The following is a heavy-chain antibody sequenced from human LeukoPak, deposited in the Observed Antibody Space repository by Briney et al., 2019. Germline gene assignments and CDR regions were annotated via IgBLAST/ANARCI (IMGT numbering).Heavy chain of an antibody. V-gene: IGHV4-61*02. J-gene: IGHJ4*02. CDR1: GGSISSGSYY. Sequence: SETLPLTCAVSGGSISSGSYYWSWIRQPAGKGLEWIGRIYTSGSTNYNPSLKSRVTISVDTSKDQFSLKLSSVTAADTAVYYCAREVAGTPWIDYWGQGTLVTVSS. D-gene: IGHD6-19*01. CDR2: IYTSGST. CDR3: AREVAGTPWIDY.